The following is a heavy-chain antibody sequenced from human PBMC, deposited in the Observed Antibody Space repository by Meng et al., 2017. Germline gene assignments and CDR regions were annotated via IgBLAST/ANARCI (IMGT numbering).Heavy chain of an antibody. V-gene: IGHV3-23*01. Sequence: GESLKISCAASGFTFSSYWMSWVRQAPGKGLEWVSAISGSGGSTYYADSVKGRFTISRDNSKNTLYLQMNSLRAEDTAVYYCAKVGATSILFFFDYWGQGTLVTVSS. CDR3: AKVGATSILFFFDY. J-gene: IGHJ4*02. D-gene: IGHD1-26*01. CDR1: GFTFSSYW. CDR2: ISGSGGST.